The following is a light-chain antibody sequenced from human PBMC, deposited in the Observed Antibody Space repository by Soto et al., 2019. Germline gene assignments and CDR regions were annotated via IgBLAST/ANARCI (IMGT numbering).Light chain of an antibody. CDR3: QQYNYLPRT. V-gene: IGKV3-15*01. J-gene: IGKJ1*01. CDR1: QSVSSI. Sequence: EIVMTQSPATLSVSPGERATLSCRASQSVSSILAWYQQKPGQAPRLLIYGASTRATGIPARFSGSGSGTEFTLTISGLQSEDFAVYYCQQYNYLPRTFRQGTKVEIK. CDR2: GAS.